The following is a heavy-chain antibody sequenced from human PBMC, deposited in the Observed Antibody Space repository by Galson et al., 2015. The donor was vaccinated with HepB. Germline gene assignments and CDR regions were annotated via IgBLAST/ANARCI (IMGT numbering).Heavy chain of an antibody. CDR3: ARGNATTGGAFDI. J-gene: IGHJ3*02. Sequence: SLRLSCAASGFTFSNYDMHWVRQRTGKSLEWVSVIGDVGDTNYADSVKGRFSISRDKAKNSLYLQMNSLRAGDTAVYYCARGNATTGGAFDIWGQGTMVTVSS. V-gene: IGHV3-13*01. CDR1: GFTFSNYD. D-gene: IGHD4-11*01. CDR2: IGDVGDT.